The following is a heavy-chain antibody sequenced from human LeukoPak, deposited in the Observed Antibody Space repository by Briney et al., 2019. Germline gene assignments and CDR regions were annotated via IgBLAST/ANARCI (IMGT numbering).Heavy chain of an antibody. Sequence: GGSLRLSCAASGFTFRNYGMSWVRQAPGKGLEWVSAISGSGGSAYYADSVKGRFTISRDNSKNTLYLQMNSLRAEDTALYYCAKIGWDDAFDVWGQGTMVTVSS. J-gene: IGHJ3*01. D-gene: IGHD6-19*01. CDR2: ISGSGGSA. V-gene: IGHV3-23*01. CDR3: AKIGWDDAFDV. CDR1: GFTFRNYG.